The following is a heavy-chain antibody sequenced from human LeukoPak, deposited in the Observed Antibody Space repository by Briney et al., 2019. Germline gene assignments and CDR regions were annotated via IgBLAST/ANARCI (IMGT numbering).Heavy chain of an antibody. CDR3: ARGAVESEIAYDFWSGYYDYYYYGMDV. D-gene: IGHD3-3*01. CDR1: GGSISSSSYY. Sequence: SETLSLTCTVSGGSISSSSYYWGWIRQPPGKGLEWIGSIYYSGSTYYNPSLKSRVTISVDTSKNQFSLKLSSVTAADTAVYYCARGAVESEIAYDFWSGYYDYYYYGMDVWGQGTTVTVSS. J-gene: IGHJ6*02. CDR2: IYYSGST. V-gene: IGHV4-39*01.